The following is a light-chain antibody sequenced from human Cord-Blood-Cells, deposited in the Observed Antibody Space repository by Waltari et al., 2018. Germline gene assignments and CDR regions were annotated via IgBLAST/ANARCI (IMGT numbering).Light chain of an antibody. J-gene: IGKJ2*01. CDR1: QSVSSSY. Sequence: EIVLTQSPGTLSLSPGERATLSCRASQSVSSSYLDWYQQKPGQAPRLLIYGASSRATGIPDRFSGSGSGTDFTLTISRLQPEDFAVYYCQQYGSTLYTFGHGTKLEIK. V-gene: IGKV3-20*01. CDR2: GAS. CDR3: QQYGSTLYT.